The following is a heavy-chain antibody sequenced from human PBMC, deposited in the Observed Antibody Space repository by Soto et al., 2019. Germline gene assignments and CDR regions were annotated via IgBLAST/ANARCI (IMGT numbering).Heavy chain of an antibody. D-gene: IGHD6-6*01. CDR2: INHSGST. CDR3: ARAIAARPGGLYYYYYGMDV. CDR1: GGSFSGYY. V-gene: IGHV4-34*01. J-gene: IGHJ6*02. Sequence: KTSETLSLTCAVYGGSFSGYYWSWIRQPPGKGLEWIGEINHSGSTNYNPSLKSRVTISVDTSKNQFSLKLSSVTAADTAAYYCARAIAARPGGLYYYYYGMDVWGQGTTVTVSS.